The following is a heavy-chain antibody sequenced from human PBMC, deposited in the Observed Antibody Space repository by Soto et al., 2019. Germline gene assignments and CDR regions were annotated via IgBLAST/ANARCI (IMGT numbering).Heavy chain of an antibody. J-gene: IGHJ3*02. V-gene: IGHV1-18*01. CDR2: ISAYNGNT. CDR1: GYTFTSYG. D-gene: IGHD2-2*02. Sequence: AASVKVSCKASGYTFTSYGISWVRQAPGQGLEWMGWISAYNGNTNYAQKLQGRVTMTTDTPTSTAYTELRSLRSDDTAVYYCARENMAIRNCSSNSCYTNDAFDSWGQGTMVTVSS. CDR3: ARENMAIRNCSSNSCYTNDAFDS.